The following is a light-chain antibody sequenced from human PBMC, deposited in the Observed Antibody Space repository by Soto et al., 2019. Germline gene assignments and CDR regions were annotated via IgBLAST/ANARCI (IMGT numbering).Light chain of an antibody. J-gene: IGLJ1*01. Sequence: QSVLTQPPSASGTPGQRVTISCSGSNSNIGSNTVNWYQQLPGTAPKLLIHSNNQRPSGVPDRFSGSKSGTSASLAISGLQSDDEADYYCATWDDSLKGYVFGTGTKLTVL. CDR1: NSNIGSNT. CDR3: ATWDDSLKGYV. V-gene: IGLV1-44*01. CDR2: SNN.